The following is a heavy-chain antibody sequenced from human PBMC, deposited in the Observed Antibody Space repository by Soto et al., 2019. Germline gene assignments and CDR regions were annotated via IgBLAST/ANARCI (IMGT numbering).Heavy chain of an antibody. Sequence: QVQLVQSGAEVKKPGASVKVSCKASGYTFTSYDINWVRQATGQGLEWMGWLNPNSGNTGYAQKFQGRFTMTRITYISTAYMVLRSLRSEDTAVYYCARVERGYDFWSGFHYYYGMDVWGQGTTVTVSS. CDR3: ARVERGYDFWSGFHYYYGMDV. J-gene: IGHJ6*02. V-gene: IGHV1-8*01. CDR1: GYTFTSYD. D-gene: IGHD3-3*01. CDR2: LNPNSGNT.